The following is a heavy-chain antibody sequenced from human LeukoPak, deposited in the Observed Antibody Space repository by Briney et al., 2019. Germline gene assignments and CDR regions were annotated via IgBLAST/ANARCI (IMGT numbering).Heavy chain of an antibody. CDR2: IYSGGST. Sequence: GGSLRLSCAASGFTFINYDMHWVRQAPGKGLEWVSVIYSGGSTYYADSVKGRFTISRDNSKNTLYLQMNSLRAEDTAVYYCASESSGRLSDAFDIWGQGTMVTVSS. J-gene: IGHJ3*02. CDR3: ASESSGRLSDAFDI. V-gene: IGHV3-53*01. CDR1: GFTFINYD. D-gene: IGHD6-19*01.